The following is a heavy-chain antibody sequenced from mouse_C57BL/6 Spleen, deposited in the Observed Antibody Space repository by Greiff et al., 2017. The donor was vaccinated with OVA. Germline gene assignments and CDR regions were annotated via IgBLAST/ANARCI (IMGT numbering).Heavy chain of an antibody. J-gene: IGHJ3*01. CDR2: IYPRDGST. CDR3: ARIYYDYDGAWFAY. Sequence: QVQLQQSGPELVKPGASVKLSCKASGYTLTSYDINWVKQRPGQGLEWIGWIYPRDGSTKYNEKFKGKATLTVDTSSSTAYMELHSLTSEDSAVYFCARIYYDYDGAWFAYWGQGTLVTVSA. CDR1: GYTLTSYD. V-gene: IGHV1-85*01. D-gene: IGHD2-4*01.